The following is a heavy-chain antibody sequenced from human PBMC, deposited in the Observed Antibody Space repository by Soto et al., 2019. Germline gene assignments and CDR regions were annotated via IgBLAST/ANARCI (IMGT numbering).Heavy chain of an antibody. CDR1: VYPLTSSY. J-gene: IGHJ6*01. D-gene: IGHD2-8*02. Sequence: VETACEAPVYPLTSSYIHLLTQSAGQGLEWMGWIHPNLGGTGHAQKFQGRVTLNRDTSVNTAYVELSNLRSDETAIYYCARCRKYLWTASPMDDYGVDVWDQGTTVTVSS. V-gene: IGHV1-2*02. CDR3: ARCRKYLWTASPMDDYGVDV. CDR2: IHPNLGGT.